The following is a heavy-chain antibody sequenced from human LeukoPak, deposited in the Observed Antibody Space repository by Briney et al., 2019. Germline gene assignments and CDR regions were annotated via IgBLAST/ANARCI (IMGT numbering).Heavy chain of an antibody. CDR3: ARDTHSYDSSGYYGFDP. V-gene: IGHV4-4*02. CDR1: GGSISSSNW. CDR2: IYHSGST. J-gene: IGHJ5*02. Sequence: SGTLSLTCAVSGGSISSSNWWSWVRQPPGKGLEWIGEIYHSGSTNYNPSLKSRVTISVDKSKNQFSLKLSSVTAADTAVYYCARDTHSYDSSGYYGFDPWGQGTLVTVSS. D-gene: IGHD3-22*01.